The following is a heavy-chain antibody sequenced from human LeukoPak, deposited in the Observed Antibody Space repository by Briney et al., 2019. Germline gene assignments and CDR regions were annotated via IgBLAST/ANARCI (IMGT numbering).Heavy chain of an antibody. D-gene: IGHD2-21*02. CDR1: GFTFSDYY. V-gene: IGHV3-11*01. CDR3: VREAGYCASVCLKSNWFDP. Sequence: PGGSLRLSCAASGFTFSDYYMSWIRQAPGKGLEWVSYISSSGSTIYYADSVKGRFTISRDNAKNSLYLQMNSLRDEDTALYYCVREAGYCASVCLKSNWFDPWGQGTLVTVSS. CDR2: ISSSGSTI. J-gene: IGHJ5*02.